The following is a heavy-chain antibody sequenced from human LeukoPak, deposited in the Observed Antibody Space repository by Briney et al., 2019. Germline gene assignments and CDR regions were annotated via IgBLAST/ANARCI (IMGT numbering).Heavy chain of an antibody. CDR2: INHSGST. J-gene: IGHJ4*02. CDR3: ARTAYDSSGYYYY. CDR1: GGSFSGYY. V-gene: IGHV4-34*01. D-gene: IGHD3-22*01. Sequence: PSETLSLTCAVYGGSFSGYYWSWIRQPPGKGLEWIGEINHSGSTNYNPSLKSRVTISVDTSKNQFSLKLSSVTAADTAVYYCARTAYDSSGYYYYWGQGTLVTVSS.